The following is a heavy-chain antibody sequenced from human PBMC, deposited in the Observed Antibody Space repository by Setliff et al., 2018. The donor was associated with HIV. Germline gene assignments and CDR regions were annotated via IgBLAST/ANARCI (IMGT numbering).Heavy chain of an antibody. V-gene: IGHV4-34*01. CDR1: GGSFHSYY. Sequence: KPSETLSLTCAVYGGSFHSYYWTWIRQSPGKGLEWIGEITDSGVTNYHPSLKSRVTISLDPSKNQFSLRLTSVTAAEAAIYYCARVKAYFRYHFYFYMDTWGKGTTVTVSS. J-gene: IGHJ6*03. CDR2: ITDSGVT. D-gene: IGHD3-16*01. CDR3: ARVKAYFRYHFYFYMDT.